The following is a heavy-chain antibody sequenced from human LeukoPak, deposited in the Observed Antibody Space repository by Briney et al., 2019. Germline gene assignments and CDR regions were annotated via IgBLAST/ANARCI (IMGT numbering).Heavy chain of an antibody. V-gene: IGHV4-34*01. CDR2: INHSGST. J-gene: IGHJ5*02. D-gene: IGHD2-15*01. CDR1: GGSFSGYY. Sequence: SETLSLTCAVYGGSFSGYYWSWIRQPPGKGLEWIGEINHSGSTNYNPSLKSRVTISVATSKNQFSLKLSSVTAADTAVYYCARSVVVITRNNWFDPWGQGTLVTVSS. CDR3: ARSVVVITRNNWFDP.